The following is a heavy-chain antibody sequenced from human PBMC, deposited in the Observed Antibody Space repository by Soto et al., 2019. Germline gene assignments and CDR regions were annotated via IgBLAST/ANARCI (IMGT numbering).Heavy chain of an antibody. CDR1: GFTFSNYA. D-gene: IGHD5-12*01. J-gene: IGHJ6*02. CDR2: ISDSGVSA. Sequence: GGSLRLSCVASGFTFSNYAMSWVRQAPGKGLERVSVISDSGVSAYYADSVKGRFTVSRDSSKITLFLQMNSLRVEDTAVYYCEKRIMANQGPLSYFYGMDLWGQGTTVTVSS. CDR3: EKRIMANQGPLSYFYGMDL. V-gene: IGHV3-23*01.